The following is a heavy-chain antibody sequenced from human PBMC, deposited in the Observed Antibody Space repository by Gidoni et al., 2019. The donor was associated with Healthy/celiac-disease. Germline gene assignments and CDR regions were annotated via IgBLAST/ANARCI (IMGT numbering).Heavy chain of an antibody. CDR2: IYTSGST. CDR3: ARVWRFGELLPYYYYGMDV. J-gene: IGHJ6*02. CDR1: GGSISSGSYY. Sequence: QVQLQESGPGLVKPSQTLSLTCTVSGGSISSGSYYWSGIRQPAGKGLEWIGRIYTSGSTNYNPSLKSRVTISVDTSKNQFSLKRSSVTAADTAVYYCARVWRFGELLPYYYYGMDVWGQGTTVTVSS. D-gene: IGHD3-10*01. V-gene: IGHV4-61*02.